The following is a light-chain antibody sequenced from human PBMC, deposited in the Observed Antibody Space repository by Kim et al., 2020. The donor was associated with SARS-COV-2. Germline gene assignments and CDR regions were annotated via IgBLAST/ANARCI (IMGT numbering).Light chain of an antibody. V-gene: IGKV3-20*01. J-gene: IGKJ1*01. CDR1: ETVYSNS. Sequence: EIVLTQSPGTLSLSPGERATLSCRASETVYSNSLAWFQQRPGQAPMLLISAASNRATAIPDRFTGSGSGTDFTLTISRLEPEDFAVYYCQQYGSSPRTFGQGTKVDIK. CDR3: QQYGSSPRT. CDR2: AAS.